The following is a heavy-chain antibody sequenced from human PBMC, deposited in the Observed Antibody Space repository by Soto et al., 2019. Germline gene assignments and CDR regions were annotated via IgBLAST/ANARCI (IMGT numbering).Heavy chain of an antibody. CDR3: AKERRITMIVDNWFDP. Sequence: GGSLRLSCAASGFTFSSYGMHWVRQAPGKGLEWVAVISYDGSNKYYADSVKGRFTISRDNSKNTLYLQMNSLRAEDTAVYYCAKERRITMIVDNWFDPWGQGTLVTVSS. CDR1: GFTFSSYG. J-gene: IGHJ5*02. D-gene: IGHD3-22*01. V-gene: IGHV3-30*18. CDR2: ISYDGSNK.